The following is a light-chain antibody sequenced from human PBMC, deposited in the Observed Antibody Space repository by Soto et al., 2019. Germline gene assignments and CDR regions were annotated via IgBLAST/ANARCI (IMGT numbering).Light chain of an antibody. CDR2: DAS. CDR3: QQYENYWT. V-gene: IGKV1-5*01. Sequence: DIQMTPSPSTLSASIGDRVTITCRASESIRTWLAWYQHKPGKAPKLLIYDASNLDSGVPSRFSGSGSGTEFSLTISNLQPDDCATYYCQQYENYWTFGQGTKVDIK. CDR1: ESIRTW. J-gene: IGKJ1*01.